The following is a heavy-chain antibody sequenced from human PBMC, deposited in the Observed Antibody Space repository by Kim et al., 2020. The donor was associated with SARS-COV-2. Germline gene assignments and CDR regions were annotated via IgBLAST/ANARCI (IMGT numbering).Heavy chain of an antibody. CDR3: SKEHWGPEY. J-gene: IGHJ4*02. CDR2: GSEE. Sequence: GSEEHYGDSVKGRFSISRDNAKKSLYLQMSSLRVEDTAVYYCSKEHWGPEYWGQGTLVTVSS. V-gene: IGHV3-7*01. D-gene: IGHD7-27*01.